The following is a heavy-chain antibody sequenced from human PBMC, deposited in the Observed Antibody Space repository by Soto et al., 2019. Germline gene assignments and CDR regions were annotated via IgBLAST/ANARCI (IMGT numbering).Heavy chain of an antibody. CDR1: GYTFTSYG. V-gene: IGHV1-18*01. Sequence: QVQLVQSGAEVKKPGASVKVSCKASGYTFTSYGFIWVRQAPGQGLEWMGWISAYNGNTNYAQKVQGRVTMTTDTSTTTVYRELRSLRSDDTAVYYCARDRGSYALGYWGQGTLVTVSS. CDR3: ARDRGSYALGY. J-gene: IGHJ4*02. CDR2: ISAYNGNT. D-gene: IGHD1-26*01.